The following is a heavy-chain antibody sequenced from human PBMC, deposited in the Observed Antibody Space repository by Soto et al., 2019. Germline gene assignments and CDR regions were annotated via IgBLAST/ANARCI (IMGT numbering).Heavy chain of an antibody. CDR1: GYTFTSYA. J-gene: IGHJ4*02. Sequence: SVKVSCKASGYTFTSYAMHWVRQAPGQRLEWMGWINAGNGNTKYSQKFQGRVTITRDTSASTAYMELSSLRSEDTAVYYCARAAARPLYYFDYWGQGTLVTVSS. CDR3: ARAAARPLYYFDY. D-gene: IGHD6-6*01. CDR2: INAGNGNT. V-gene: IGHV1-3*01.